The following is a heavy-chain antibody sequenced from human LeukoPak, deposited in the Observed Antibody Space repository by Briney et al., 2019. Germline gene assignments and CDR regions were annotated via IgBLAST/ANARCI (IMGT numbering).Heavy chain of an antibody. Sequence: GGSLRLSCAASGFTFSSYEMNWVRQAPGKGLEWVSYISSSGSTIYYADSVKGRFTISRDNTKNSLYLQMNSLRAGDTAVYYCARDSGYGFEYYFDYWGQGTLVTVSS. J-gene: IGHJ4*02. CDR3: ARDSGYGFEYYFDY. D-gene: IGHD5-12*01. CDR1: GFTFSSYE. V-gene: IGHV3-48*03. CDR2: ISSSGSTI.